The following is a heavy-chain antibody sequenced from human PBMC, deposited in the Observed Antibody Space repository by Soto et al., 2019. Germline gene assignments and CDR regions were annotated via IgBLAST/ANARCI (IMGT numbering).Heavy chain of an antibody. D-gene: IGHD6-13*01. CDR2: IYPLIAIT. Sequence: QVQLVQSGAEVKKPGSSVKVSCKASGGDFSSYTFSWVRQAPGQGLEWMGRIYPLIAITTYAQKFQDRVTITADKSSSTVYMALSSLRSEDTAVYYCAGLKRSEYSSSCNYYYGMDVWGQGTSVTVSS. CDR3: AGLKRSEYSSSCNYYYGMDV. V-gene: IGHV1-69*02. CDR1: GGDFSSYT. J-gene: IGHJ6*02.